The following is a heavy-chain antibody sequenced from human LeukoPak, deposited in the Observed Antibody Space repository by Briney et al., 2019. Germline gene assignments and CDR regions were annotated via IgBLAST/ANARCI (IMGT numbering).Heavy chain of an antibody. V-gene: IGHV3-11*01. CDR2: ISSSGSTM. D-gene: IGHD5-12*01. J-gene: IGHJ4*02. Sequence: GGSLRLSCAASGFIFSDYYMSWIRQAPGKGLEWVSYISSSGSTMYYTDSVKGRFTISRDNAKDSLYLQMNSLRAEDTAVYYCAREYSGYADRSFDYWGQGTLVTVSS. CDR1: GFIFSDYY. CDR3: AREYSGYADRSFDY.